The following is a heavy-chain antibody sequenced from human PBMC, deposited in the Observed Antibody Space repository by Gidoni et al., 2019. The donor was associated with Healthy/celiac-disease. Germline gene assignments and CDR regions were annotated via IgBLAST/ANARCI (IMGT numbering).Heavy chain of an antibody. Sequence: QVQLVQSGAEVKKPGSSVKVSCKASGGTFSSYAISWVRQAPGQGLEWMGGIIPIFGTANYAQKFQGRVTITADESTSTAYMELSSLRSEDTAVYYCARDQENYYDSSGYHPLDYWGQGTLVTASS. CDR1: GGTFSSYA. CDR2: IIPIFGTA. V-gene: IGHV1-69*01. J-gene: IGHJ4*02. D-gene: IGHD3-22*01. CDR3: ARDQENYYDSSGYHPLDY.